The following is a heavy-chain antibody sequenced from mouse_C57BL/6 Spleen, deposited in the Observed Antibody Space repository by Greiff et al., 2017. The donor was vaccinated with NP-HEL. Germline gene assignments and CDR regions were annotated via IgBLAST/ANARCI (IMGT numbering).Heavy chain of an antibody. Sequence: VQLKQSGAELVRPGASVKLSCTASGFNIKDDYMHWVKQRPEQGLEWIGWIDPENGDTEYASKFQGKATITADTSSNTAYLQLSSLTSEDTAVYYCTNWDDFAYWGQGTLVTVSA. V-gene: IGHV14-4*01. CDR1: GFNIKDDY. D-gene: IGHD4-1*01. CDR3: TNWDDFAY. CDR2: IDPENGDT. J-gene: IGHJ3*01.